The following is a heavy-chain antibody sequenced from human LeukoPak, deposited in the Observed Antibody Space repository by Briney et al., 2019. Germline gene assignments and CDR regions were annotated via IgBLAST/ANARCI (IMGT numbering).Heavy chain of an antibody. J-gene: IGHJ6*04. Sequence: GGSLRLSCAASGFTVSSNYMSWVRQAPGKGLEWVSVIYSGGSTYYADSVKGRFTTSRDNSKNTLYLQMNSLRAEDTAVYYCARDPGGQQLEYGMDVWGKGTTVTVSS. CDR2: IYSGGST. V-gene: IGHV3-53*01. CDR3: ARDPGGQQLEYGMDV. D-gene: IGHD6-13*01. CDR1: GFTVSSNY.